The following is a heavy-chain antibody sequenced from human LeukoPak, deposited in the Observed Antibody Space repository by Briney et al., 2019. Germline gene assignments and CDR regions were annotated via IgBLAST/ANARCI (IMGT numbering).Heavy chain of an antibody. V-gene: IGHV3-53*01. Sequence: GGSLRLSCAASGFSFSNTYMSWVRQAPGKGLEWVSIIYSGGNTYYADSVKGRFTISRDNSKNTLYLQMNRLRTEDTAVYYCARGTVTAPDYWGQGTLVTVSS. CDR2: IYSGGNT. J-gene: IGHJ4*02. CDR1: GFSFSNTY. D-gene: IGHD2-21*02. CDR3: ARGTVTAPDY.